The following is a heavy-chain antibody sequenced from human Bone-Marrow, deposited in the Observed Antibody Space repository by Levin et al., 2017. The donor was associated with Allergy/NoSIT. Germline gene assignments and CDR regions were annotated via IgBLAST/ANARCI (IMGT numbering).Heavy chain of an antibody. Sequence: GGSLRLSCVASGFTFTSYAMSWVRQAPGKGLEWVSSTIAGGGRTYYADSVKGRFTISRDNLKNPLYLELNSLRGEDTAVYYCAKTYGSGNYRGYFWYGMDAWGQGTTVTVSS. CDR2: TIAGGGRT. D-gene: IGHD3-10*01. CDR3: AKTYGSGNYRGYFWYGMDA. V-gene: IGHV3-23*01. CDR1: GFTFTSYA. J-gene: IGHJ6*02.